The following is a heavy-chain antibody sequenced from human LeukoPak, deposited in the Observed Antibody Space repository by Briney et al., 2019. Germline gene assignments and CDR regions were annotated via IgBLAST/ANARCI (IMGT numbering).Heavy chain of an antibody. V-gene: IGHV4-38-2*02. CDR1: GYSISSGYY. CDR3: ARDISGGVYGDYG. D-gene: IGHD4-17*01. CDR2: IYHSGST. Sequence: SETLSLTCAVSGYSISSGYYWGWIRQPPGKGLEWIGSIYHSGSTYYNPSLKSRVTISVDTSKNQFSLKLSSATAADTAVYYCARDISGGVYGDYGWGQGTLVTVSS. J-gene: IGHJ4*02.